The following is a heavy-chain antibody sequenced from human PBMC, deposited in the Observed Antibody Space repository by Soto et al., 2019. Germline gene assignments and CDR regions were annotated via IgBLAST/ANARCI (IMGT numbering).Heavy chain of an antibody. V-gene: IGHV3-74*01. J-gene: IGHJ4*02. CDR2: IDSGGRTT. CDR1: GFTFSRDW. D-gene: IGHD3-10*01. Sequence: GGSLRLSCAASGFTFSRDWMHWFRQAPGKGLVWVSRIDSGGRTTTYADSVKGRFTISRDNTKNTLYLQMNGLRAEDTALYYCARWFTYGNFDYFDYWGQGTQVTVSS. CDR3: ARWFTYGNFDYFDY.